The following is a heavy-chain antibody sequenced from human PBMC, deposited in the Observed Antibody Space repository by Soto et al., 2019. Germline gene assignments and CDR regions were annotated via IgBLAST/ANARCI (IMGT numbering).Heavy chain of an antibody. CDR2: IYPSGTI. CDR1: GVSITTNGYS. CDR3: ATSTAFANYYFDY. D-gene: IGHD1-26*01. Sequence: PSETLSLTCAVSGVSITTNGYSWSWIRQPPGKGLEWIGYIYPSGTIFYNPSLNSRVTISADTSNNQFSLKLTSVTAADTAVYFCATSTAFANYYFDYWGRGTLVTVSS. J-gene: IGHJ4*02. V-gene: IGHV4-30-2*01.